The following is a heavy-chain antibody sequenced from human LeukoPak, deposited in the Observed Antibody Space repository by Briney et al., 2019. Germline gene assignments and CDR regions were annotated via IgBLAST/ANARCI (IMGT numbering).Heavy chain of an antibody. D-gene: IGHD6-13*01. CDR2: IYYSGST. CDR3: ARGGLGSSWYWFDP. CDR1: GGSISSYY. Sequence: PSETLSLTCTVSGGSISSYYWRWIRQPPGRGREWRGYIYYSGSTNYNPSPKSRVTISVDTSKNQFSLKLSPVTAAATAVYYCARGGLGSSWYWFDPWGQGTLVTVSS. J-gene: IGHJ5*02. V-gene: IGHV4-59*01.